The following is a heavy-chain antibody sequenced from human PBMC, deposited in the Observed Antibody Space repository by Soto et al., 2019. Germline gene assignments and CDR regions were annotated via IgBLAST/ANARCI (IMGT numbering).Heavy chain of an antibody. CDR1: GGSISSYY. CDR3: AREGDDYGGNSLDY. V-gene: IGHV4-59*01. D-gene: IGHD4-17*01. Sequence: QVQLQESGPGLVKPSETLSLTCTVSGGSISSYYWSWIRQPPGKGLEWIGYIYYSRSTNYNPSLKSRVTISVDTSKNQFSLKLSSVTAADTAVYYCAREGDDYGGNSLDYWGQGTLVTVSS. J-gene: IGHJ4*02. CDR2: IYYSRST.